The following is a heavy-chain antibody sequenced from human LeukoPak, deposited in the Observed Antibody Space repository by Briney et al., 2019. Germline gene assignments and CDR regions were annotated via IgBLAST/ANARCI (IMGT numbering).Heavy chain of an antibody. CDR1: GGSISSSSYY. D-gene: IGHD2-8*01. Sequence: KTSETLSLTCTVSGGSISSSSYYWGWIRQPPGKGLEWIGSIYYSGSTYYNPSLKSRVTISVDTSKNQFSLKLSSVTAADTAVYYCARMVYAIRPDYWGQGTLVTVSS. J-gene: IGHJ4*02. CDR3: ARMVYAIRPDY. V-gene: IGHV4-39*01. CDR2: IYYSGST.